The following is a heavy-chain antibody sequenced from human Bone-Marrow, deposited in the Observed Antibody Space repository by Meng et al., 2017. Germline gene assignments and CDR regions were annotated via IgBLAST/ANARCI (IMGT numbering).Heavy chain of an antibody. V-gene: IGHV3-15*01. CDR1: GLRFTDAW. Sequence: GSLKISCVASGLRFTDAWMSWVRQAPGKGLEWVSRIKRNRDGGTIDYAARVKGRFTISRDESKNTLYLQMDSLITEDTAVYFCATGAAAADHWGQGTLVTVSS. CDR2: IKRNRDGGTI. J-gene: IGHJ4*02. D-gene: IGHD6-13*01. CDR3: ATGAAAADH.